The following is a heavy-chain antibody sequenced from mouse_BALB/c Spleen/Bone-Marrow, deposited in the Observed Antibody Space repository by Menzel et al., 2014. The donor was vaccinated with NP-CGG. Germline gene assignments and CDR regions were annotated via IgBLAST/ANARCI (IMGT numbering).Heavy chain of an antibody. CDR3: ARGTYGAMDY. CDR2: IRYSDST. CDR1: GYSITSGYN. D-gene: IGHD5-1*01. J-gene: IGHJ4*01. Sequence: EVQRVESGPDLVKPSQSLSLTCSVTGYSITSGYNWHWIRPFPGNKLEWMGYIRYSDSTNYNPSLKSRISITRDTSKNQFFLQLNSVTTEDTATYYCARGTYGAMDYWGQGTSVTVSS. V-gene: IGHV3-1*02.